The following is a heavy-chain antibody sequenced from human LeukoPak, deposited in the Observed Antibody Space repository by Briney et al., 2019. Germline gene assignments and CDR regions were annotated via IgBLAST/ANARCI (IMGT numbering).Heavy chain of an antibody. V-gene: IGHV3-33*06. CDR3: AKFRWYYDSSGYLDY. CDR2: IWYDGSNK. J-gene: IGHJ4*02. Sequence: GGSLRLSCAASGFTFSSYGMHWVRLAPGKGLEWVAVIWYDGSNKYYADSVKGRFTISRDNSKNTLYLQMNSLRAEDTAVYYCAKFRWYYDSSGYLDYWGQGTLVTVSS. D-gene: IGHD3-22*01. CDR1: GFTFSSYG.